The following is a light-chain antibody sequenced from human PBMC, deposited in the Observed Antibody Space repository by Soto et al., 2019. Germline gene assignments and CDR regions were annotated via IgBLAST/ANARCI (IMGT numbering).Light chain of an antibody. Sequence: DIQMTQSPSSLSASVGDRVTITCRASQSISNYLNWYQQKPGKAPNLLIYAASSIQSGVPSRFSGSGSETDVTLTISSLQPDDSATYYCQQSFSPLWTFGQGTKVEV. V-gene: IGKV1-39*01. J-gene: IGKJ1*01. CDR1: QSISNY. CDR3: QQSFSPLWT. CDR2: AAS.